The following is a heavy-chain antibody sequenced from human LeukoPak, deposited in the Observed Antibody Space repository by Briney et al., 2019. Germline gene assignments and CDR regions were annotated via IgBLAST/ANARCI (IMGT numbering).Heavy chain of an antibody. CDR3: ATPGYCSSTSCSHAFDI. D-gene: IGHD2-2*03. J-gene: IGHJ3*02. V-gene: IGHV1-69*02. Sequence: SVKVSCKASGGTFSSYTISWVRQAPGQGLEWMGRIIPILGIANYAQKFQGRVTITADKSTSTAYMELSSLRSEDTAVYCCATPGYCSSTSCSHAFDIWGQGTMVTVSS. CDR1: GGTFSSYT. CDR2: IIPILGIA.